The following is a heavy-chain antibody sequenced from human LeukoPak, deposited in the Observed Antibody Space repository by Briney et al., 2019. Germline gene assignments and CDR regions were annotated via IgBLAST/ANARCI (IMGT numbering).Heavy chain of an antibody. Sequence: GGSLRLSCAASGFTFSSYGMHWVRQAPGKGLEWVAVIWYDGSNEYYADSVKGRFTISRDNSKNTLYLQMNSLRAEDTAVYYCARDPEVRGVINYFDYWGQGTLVTVSS. J-gene: IGHJ4*02. D-gene: IGHD3-10*01. CDR3: ARDPEVRGVINYFDY. CDR1: GFTFSSYG. V-gene: IGHV3-33*01. CDR2: IWYDGSNE.